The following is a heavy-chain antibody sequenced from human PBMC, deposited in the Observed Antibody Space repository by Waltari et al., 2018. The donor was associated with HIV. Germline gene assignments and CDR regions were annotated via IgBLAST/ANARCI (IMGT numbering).Heavy chain of an antibody. Sequence: EVQLVESGGGLVKPGGSLRLSCAASGFTFSSHTMNWVRQAPGKGLEWVSSISTGSSYRYYADLVKGRFLISRDNAKNSLYLQMNSLRAEDTAVYYCARVPYYYDSSGSPRGDFDYWGQGTLVTVSS. CDR1: GFTFSSHT. D-gene: IGHD3-22*01. V-gene: IGHV3-21*01. CDR3: ARVPYYYDSSGSPRGDFDY. J-gene: IGHJ4*02. CDR2: ISTGSSYR.